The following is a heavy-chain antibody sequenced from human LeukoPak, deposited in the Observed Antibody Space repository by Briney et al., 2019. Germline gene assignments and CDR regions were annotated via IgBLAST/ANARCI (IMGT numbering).Heavy chain of an antibody. CDR1: GYTFTSYG. Sequence: ASVKVSCKASGYTFTSYGISWVRQAPGQGLEWMGWINPNSGGTNYAQKFQGRVTMTRDTSIRTAYMELSGLISDDTAVYYCARDFVYIHGPTRYYFDNWGQGTLVTVSS. D-gene: IGHD5/OR15-5a*01. CDR3: ARDFVYIHGPTRYYFDN. CDR2: INPNSGGT. J-gene: IGHJ4*02. V-gene: IGHV1-2*02.